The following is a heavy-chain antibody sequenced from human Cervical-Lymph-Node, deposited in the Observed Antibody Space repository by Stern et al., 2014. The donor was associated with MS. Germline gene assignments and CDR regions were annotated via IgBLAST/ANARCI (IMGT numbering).Heavy chain of an antibody. CDR3: ARDHVGATTYYYYGLDV. V-gene: IGHV1-18*01. CDR1: GYTFTSYG. J-gene: IGHJ6*02. Sequence: DQLVESGAEVKKPGASVKVSCKASGYTFTSYGISWVRQAPGQGLEWMGWISAKNGHTNYAQKHQGRVTVTTDTSTSTAYMELRSLRSDDTAIYYCARDHVGATTYYYYGLDVWGQGTTVTVSS. D-gene: IGHD1-26*01. CDR2: ISAKNGHT.